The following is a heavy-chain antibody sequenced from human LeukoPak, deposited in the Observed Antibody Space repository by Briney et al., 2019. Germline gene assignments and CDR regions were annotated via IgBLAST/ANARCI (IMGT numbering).Heavy chain of an antibody. D-gene: IGHD2-15*01. Sequence: PGGSLRLSCAASGFTFSSYWMSWVRQAPGKGLEWVAKIKQDGSGKYFVDSVKGRFTISRDNAKNSAYLQMNSLRVEDTAVYYCARGQLADVYWGQGALVTVSS. CDR2: IKQDGSGK. CDR1: GFTFSSYW. J-gene: IGHJ4*02. V-gene: IGHV3-7*01. CDR3: ARGQLADVY.